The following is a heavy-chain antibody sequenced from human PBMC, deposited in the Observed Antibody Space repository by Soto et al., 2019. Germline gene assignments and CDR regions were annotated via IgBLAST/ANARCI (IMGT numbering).Heavy chain of an antibody. J-gene: IGHJ3*02. CDR2: IIPIFGTA. Sequence: SVKVSCRASGGTFSSYAISWVRQAPGQGLEWMGGIIPIFGTANYAQKFQGRVTITADESTSTAYMELSSLRSEDTAVYYCARYRLWSSGYYPKDAFDIWAQGTMVTVSS. V-gene: IGHV1-69*13. D-gene: IGHD3-22*01. CDR1: GGTFSSYA. CDR3: ARYRLWSSGYYPKDAFDI.